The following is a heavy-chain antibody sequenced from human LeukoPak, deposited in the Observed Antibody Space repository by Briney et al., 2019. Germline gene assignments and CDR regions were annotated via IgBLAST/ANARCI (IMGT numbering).Heavy chain of an antibody. J-gene: IGHJ6*03. CDR3: ARGGKDIVVVPAAMGYYYYYMDV. V-gene: IGHV3-21*01. CDR1: GFTFSSYS. Sequence: GGSLRLSCAASGFTFSSYSMNWVRQAPGKGLEWVSSISSSSSYIYYADSVKGRFTISRDKAKNSLYLKMNSLRAEDTAVYYCARGGKDIVVVPAAMGYYYYYMDVWGKGTTVTVSS. CDR2: ISSSSSYI. D-gene: IGHD2-2*01.